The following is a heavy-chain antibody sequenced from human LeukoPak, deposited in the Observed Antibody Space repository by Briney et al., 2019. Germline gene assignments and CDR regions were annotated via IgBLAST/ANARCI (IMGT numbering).Heavy chain of an antibody. J-gene: IGHJ3*02. Sequence: SETLSLTCAVYGGSFSGYYWSWIRQPPGKGLEWIGEINHSGSTNYNPSLKSRVTISVDTSKNQFSLKLSSVTAADTAVYYCARDFGDERGYSYGNGDAFDIWGQGTMVTVSS. CDR3: ARDFGDERGYSYGNGDAFDI. D-gene: IGHD5-18*01. CDR2: INHSGST. CDR1: GGSFSGYY. V-gene: IGHV4-34*01.